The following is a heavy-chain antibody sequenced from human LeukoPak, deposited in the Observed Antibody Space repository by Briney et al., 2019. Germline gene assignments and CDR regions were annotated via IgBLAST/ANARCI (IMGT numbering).Heavy chain of an antibody. CDR1: GFTFSSYG. CDR2: IRYDGSNK. CDR3: AKDRAPYSSGWYPDY. D-gene: IGHD6-19*01. V-gene: IGHV3-30*02. J-gene: IGHJ4*02. Sequence: PGGSLRLSCAASGFTFSSYGMHWVRQAPGKGLEWVVFIRYDGSNKYYADSVKGRFTISRDNSENTLYLQMNSLRAEDTAVYYCAKDRAPYSSGWYPDYWGQGTLVTVSS.